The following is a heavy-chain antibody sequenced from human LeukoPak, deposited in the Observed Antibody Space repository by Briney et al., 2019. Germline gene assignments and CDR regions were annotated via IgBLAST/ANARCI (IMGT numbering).Heavy chain of an antibody. CDR3: ARGDCSDGTCYPGDN. Sequence: GGSLRLSCAASGFTFSRYEMIWVRQAPGKGREWVSYISGSGTTIYYADSVKGRFTIPRDNAKNSLYLQTNSLRAEDTAVYYCARGDCSDGTCYPGDNWGQGTLVTVSS. V-gene: IGHV3-48*03. J-gene: IGHJ4*02. CDR1: GFTFSRYE. D-gene: IGHD2-15*01. CDR2: ISGSGTTI.